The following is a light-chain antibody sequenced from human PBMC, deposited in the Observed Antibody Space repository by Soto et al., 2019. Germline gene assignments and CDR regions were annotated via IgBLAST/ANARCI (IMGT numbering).Light chain of an antibody. Sequence: EIVMTQSPATLSLSPGERARLSCRASQTIDNTLAWYQRKPGQAPRLLIYDASTRATGVPARFSGSGSGTDFSLSINSLQPEDFATYYCQQLNSYRLTFGGGTKVDIK. J-gene: IGKJ4*01. CDR2: DAS. V-gene: IGKV3-15*01. CDR1: QTIDNT. CDR3: QQLNSYRLT.